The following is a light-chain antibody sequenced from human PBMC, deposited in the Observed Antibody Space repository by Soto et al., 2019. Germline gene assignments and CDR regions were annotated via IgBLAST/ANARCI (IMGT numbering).Light chain of an antibody. J-gene: IGKJ4*01. Sequence: IQMTQSPSSLSASVGDRVTITCRASQNIRKYLNWYQQKPGKAPKLLIYTASSLQVGFPSRFSGSGSGTDFTLTISSLQPEDFATYYCQQSFSTPLTFGGGIKVDI. CDR1: QNIRKY. V-gene: IGKV1-39*01. CDR3: QQSFSTPLT. CDR2: TAS.